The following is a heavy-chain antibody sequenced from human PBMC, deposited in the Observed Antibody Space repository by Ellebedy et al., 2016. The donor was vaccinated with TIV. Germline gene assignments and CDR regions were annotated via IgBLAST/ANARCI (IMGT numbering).Heavy chain of an antibody. CDR2: INWNGGST. V-gene: IGHV3-20*01. CDR1: GFTFDDYG. Sequence: GESLKISXAASGFTFDDYGMSWVRQAPGKGLEWVSGINWNGGSTGYADSVKGRFTISRDNAKNSLYLQMNSLRAEDTALYHCAREGEIRGVIILPYYGMDVWGQGTTVTVSS. J-gene: IGHJ6*02. CDR3: AREGEIRGVIILPYYGMDV. D-gene: IGHD3-10*01.